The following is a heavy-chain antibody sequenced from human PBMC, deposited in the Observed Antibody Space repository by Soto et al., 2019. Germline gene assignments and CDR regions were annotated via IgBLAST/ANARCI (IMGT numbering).Heavy chain of an antibody. CDR2: INHSGST. V-gene: IGHV4-34*01. J-gene: IGHJ4*02. D-gene: IGHD3-22*01. CDR1: GGSFSGYY. CDR3: ARGLPSSGFDY. Sequence: SETLSLTCAVYGGSFSGYYWSWIRQPPGKGLEWIGEINHSGSTNYNPSLKSRVTISVDTSKNQFSLKLSSVTAADTAVYYCARGLPSSGFDYWGQGTLVTVS.